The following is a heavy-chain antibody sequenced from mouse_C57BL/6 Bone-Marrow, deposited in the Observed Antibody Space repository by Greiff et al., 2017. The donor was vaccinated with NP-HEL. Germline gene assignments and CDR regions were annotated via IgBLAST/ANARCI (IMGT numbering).Heavy chain of an antibody. CDR1: GFTFSSYG. D-gene: IGHD2-3*01. J-gene: IGHJ1*03. CDR2: ISSGGSYT. V-gene: IGHV5-6*01. Sequence: EVHLVESGGDLVKPGGSLKLSCAASGFTFSSYGMSWVRQTPDKRLEWVATISSGGSYTYYPDSVKGRFTISRDNAKNTLYLQMSSLMSEDTAMYYCARRRGGYDGYYGGYFDVWGTGTTVTVSS. CDR3: ARRRGGYDGYYGGYFDV.